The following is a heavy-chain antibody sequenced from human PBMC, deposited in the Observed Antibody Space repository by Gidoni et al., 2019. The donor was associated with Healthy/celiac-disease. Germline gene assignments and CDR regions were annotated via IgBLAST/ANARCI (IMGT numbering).Heavy chain of an antibody. Sequence: EVQLLESGGGLVQPGGSLRLSCAASGFTFSSYAMSWVRQAPGKGLEWVSAISGSGGSTYYADSVKGRCTISRDKSKNTLYLQMNSLRSEDTAVYYCAKDIKSVVPAAFVNVWQAENDYWGQGTLVTVSS. CDR1: GFTFSSYA. CDR2: ISGSGGST. CDR3: AKDIKSVVPAAFVNVWQAENDY. D-gene: IGHD2-2*01. V-gene: IGHV3-23*01. J-gene: IGHJ4*02.